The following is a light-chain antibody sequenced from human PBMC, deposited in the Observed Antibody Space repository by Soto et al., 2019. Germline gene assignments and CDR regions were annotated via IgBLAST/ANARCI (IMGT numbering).Light chain of an antibody. J-gene: IGKJ1*01. CDR3: QNYGGVPWS. V-gene: IGKV1-27*01. CDR2: RAS. CDR1: QGISNS. Sequence: DIQMTQSPSPLSASVGDRVTTTCRASQGISNSLAWYQQKPGKTPSLLISRASNLQSGVPYRFGGSGSATDFTLTISSVQPDDVETFYSQNYGGVPWSFGQGTKVEIK.